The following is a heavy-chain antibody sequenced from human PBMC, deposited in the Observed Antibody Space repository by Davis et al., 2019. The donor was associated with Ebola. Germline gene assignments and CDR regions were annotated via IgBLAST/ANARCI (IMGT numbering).Heavy chain of an antibody. CDR2: IYYNGRT. D-gene: IGHD6-6*01. CDR1: GGSISSGTYY. J-gene: IGHJ2*01. CDR3: ARLSGLFSSSSGALYFDL. Sequence: SETLSLTCSVSGGSISSGTYYWGWVRQPPGKGLEWIGSIYYNGRTYYSSSLEGRVTILLDTSKNQFSLKLSSVPAADTAVYFCARLSGLFSSSSGALYFDLWGRGTLVSVSS. V-gene: IGHV4-39*07.